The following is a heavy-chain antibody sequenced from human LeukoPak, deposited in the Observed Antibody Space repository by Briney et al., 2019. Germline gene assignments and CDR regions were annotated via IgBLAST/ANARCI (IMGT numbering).Heavy chain of an antibody. J-gene: IGHJ5*02. CDR1: DYSISSGYY. Sequence: SETLSLTCTVSDYSISSGYYWGWIRQPPGKGLEWIGGIYHSGSTYYNPSLKSRVTISLDTSENQFSLKLSSVTAADTAVYYCASSRGSYSWFDPWGQGTQVTVSS. D-gene: IGHD1-26*01. CDR2: IYHSGST. CDR3: ASSRGSYSWFDP. V-gene: IGHV4-38-2*02.